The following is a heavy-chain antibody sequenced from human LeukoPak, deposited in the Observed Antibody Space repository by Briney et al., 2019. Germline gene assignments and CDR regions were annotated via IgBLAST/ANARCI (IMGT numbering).Heavy chain of an antibody. V-gene: IGHV4-59*01. D-gene: IGHD5-18*01. CDR2: IYYSGST. CDR3: ARGAAGYSYG. J-gene: IGHJ4*02. Sequence: SETLSLTCIVSGDSISTYYWSWIRQPPGKGLEWIGHIYYSGSTNYNPSLKSRVTISIDTSKNQFSLRLSSVTAADTAVYYCARGAAGYSYGWGQGTLVTASS. CDR1: GDSISTYY.